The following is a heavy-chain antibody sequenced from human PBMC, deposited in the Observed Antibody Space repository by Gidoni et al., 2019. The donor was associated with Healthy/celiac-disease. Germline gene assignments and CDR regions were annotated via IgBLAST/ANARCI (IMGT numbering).Heavy chain of an antibody. CDR3: AKDKEYSSSSLDY. J-gene: IGHJ4*02. D-gene: IGHD6-6*01. Sequence: EVQLVESGGGLVQPGRSLRLSCAASGFTFDDYAMHWVRQAPGKGLEWVSGISWNSGSIGYADSVKGRFTISRDNAKNSLYLQMNSLRAEDTALYYCAKDKEYSSSSLDYWGQGTLVTVSS. CDR1: GFTFDDYA. V-gene: IGHV3-9*01. CDR2: ISWNSGSI.